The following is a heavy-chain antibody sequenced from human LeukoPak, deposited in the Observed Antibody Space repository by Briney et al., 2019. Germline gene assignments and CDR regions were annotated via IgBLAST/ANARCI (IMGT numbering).Heavy chain of an antibody. CDR2: INQDGSDI. CDR3: ARSQSTMATWSLDY. V-gene: IGHV3-7*01. J-gene: IGHJ4*02. Sequence: PGGSLTLSCVVSGFTFSKYRMTWVRQAPGKGLEWVANINQDGSDIYYLDSLGGRFTISRDNAAGSVFLHLDNLTVEDTAVYYCARSQSTMATWSLDYWGRGTRVTVSS. D-gene: IGHD5/OR15-5a*01. CDR1: GFTFSKYR.